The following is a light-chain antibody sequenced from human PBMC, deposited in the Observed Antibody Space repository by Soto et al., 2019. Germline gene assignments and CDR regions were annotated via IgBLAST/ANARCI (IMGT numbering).Light chain of an antibody. V-gene: IGLV2-14*01. Sequence: QSALAQPASVSGSPGQSITISCTGTSSDVGGYNYVSWYQQHPGKAPKLMIYEVSNRPSGVSNRFSGSNSGNTASLTISGLQAEDEADYYCASYTSSSSYVFGTGTKVTV. CDR3: ASYTSSSSYV. CDR1: SSDVGGYNY. CDR2: EVS. J-gene: IGLJ1*01.